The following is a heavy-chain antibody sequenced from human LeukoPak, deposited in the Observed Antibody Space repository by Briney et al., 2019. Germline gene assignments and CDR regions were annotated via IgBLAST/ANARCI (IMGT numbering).Heavy chain of an antibody. Sequence: GESLKISCKGSGYTFTSYWIGWVRQMPGKGLEWMGIIYPGDSDTRYSPSFQGQVTISADKSITTAYLQWSSLKASDTAMYYCARQGWSPNNWFDPWGQGTLVTVSS. CDR2: IYPGDSDT. V-gene: IGHV5-51*01. CDR1: GYTFTSYW. D-gene: IGHD3-3*01. J-gene: IGHJ5*02. CDR3: ARQGWSPNNWFDP.